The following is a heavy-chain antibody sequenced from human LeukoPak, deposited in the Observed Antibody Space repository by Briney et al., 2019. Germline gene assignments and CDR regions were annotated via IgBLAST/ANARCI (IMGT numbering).Heavy chain of an antibody. D-gene: IGHD6-13*01. J-gene: IGHJ4*02. Sequence: GGSLRLSCAASGFTFSSYAMSWVRQAPGQGLEWVSAISGSGGSTYYADTVKGRFTISRDNSKNTLYLQMNSLRAEDTAVYYCAKAAGYSSSWAYFDYWGQGTLVTVSS. CDR2: ISGSGGST. V-gene: IGHV3-23*01. CDR3: AKAAGYSSSWAYFDY. CDR1: GFTFSSYA.